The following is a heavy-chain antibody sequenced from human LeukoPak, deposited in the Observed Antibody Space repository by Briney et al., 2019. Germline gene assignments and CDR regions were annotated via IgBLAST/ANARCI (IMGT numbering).Heavy chain of an antibody. J-gene: IGHJ3*02. CDR3: ARVRSSYYYESSGYYHYDAFDI. CDR1: GFNFSSYA. CDR2: ISYDGSNK. V-gene: IGHV3-30-3*01. Sequence: GRSLRLSCAASGFNFSSYAMHWVRQAPGKGLERVPVISYDGSNKYYADSVKGRFTISRDNSKNTLYLQMNSLRAEDTAVYYCARVRSSYYYESSGYYHYDAFDIWGQGTMVTVSS. D-gene: IGHD3-22*01.